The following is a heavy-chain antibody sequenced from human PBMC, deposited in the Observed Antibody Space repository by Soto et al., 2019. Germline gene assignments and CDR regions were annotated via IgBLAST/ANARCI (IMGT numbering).Heavy chain of an antibody. V-gene: IGHV4-31*03. Sequence: PSETLSLTCTVSGGSISSGGYYWSWIRQHPGKGLEWIGYIYYSGSTYYNPSLKSRVTISVDTSKNQFSLKLSSVAAADTAVYYCARAPWSGYDYGNFDYWGQGTLVTVSS. CDR2: IYYSGST. CDR1: GGSISSGGYY. J-gene: IGHJ4*02. D-gene: IGHD5-12*01. CDR3: ARAPWSGYDYGNFDY.